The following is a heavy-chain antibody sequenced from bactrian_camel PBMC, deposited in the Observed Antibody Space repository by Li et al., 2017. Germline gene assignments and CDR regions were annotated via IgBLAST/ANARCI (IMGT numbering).Heavy chain of an antibody. V-gene: IGHV3S40*01. Sequence: VQLVESGGGSMQAGGSLRLSCTASGFTFSNYDMNWVRQAPGKWLEWVSRINSGDGNTYYADSVKGRFTISRDNAKNTLYLQMNSLKPEDTAMYYCSAETLRSLGWACHAHSWSIWRQGTQVTVS. CDR3: SAETLRSLGWACHAHSWSI. CDR1: GFTFSNYD. CDR2: INSGDGNT. J-gene: IGHJ4*01. D-gene: IGHD5*01.